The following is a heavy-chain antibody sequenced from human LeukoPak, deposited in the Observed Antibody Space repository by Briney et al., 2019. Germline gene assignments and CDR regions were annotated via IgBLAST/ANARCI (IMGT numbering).Heavy chain of an antibody. D-gene: IGHD3-10*01. CDR3: TRDAGSDF. J-gene: IGHJ4*02. CDR2: ISPSGRSV. CDR1: GLSFCQFG. V-gene: IGHV3-48*03. Sequence: PGGSLRLSCGVSGLSFCQFGMNWLRQAPGKGLEWLTFISPSGRSVSYADSVKGRFTIARDNAKKSLYLQMDSLRGEDTAICYCTRDAGSDFWGQGTLVTVSS.